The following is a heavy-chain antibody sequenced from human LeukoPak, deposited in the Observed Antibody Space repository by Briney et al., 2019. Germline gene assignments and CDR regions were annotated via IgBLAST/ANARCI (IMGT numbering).Heavy chain of an antibody. CDR1: GGSISSSSYY. V-gene: IGHV4-39*01. D-gene: IGHD3-10*01. J-gene: IGHJ1*01. CDR3: ASALLWFGELIYFHH. CDR2: IFYSGST. Sequence: SETLSPTCTVSGGSISSSSYYWGWIRQPPGKGLEWIGSIFYSGSTFYNTSLKSRVTVSVEMSKNQFSLKLSSVTAADTAVYYCASALLWFGELIYFHHWGQGTLVTVSS.